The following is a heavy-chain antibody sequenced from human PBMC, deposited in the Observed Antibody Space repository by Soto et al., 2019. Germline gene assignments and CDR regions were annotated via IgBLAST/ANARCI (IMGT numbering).Heavy chain of an antibody. CDR1: EFSLSTSGVG. V-gene: IGHV2-5*02. D-gene: IGHD5-18*01. J-gene: IGHJ4*02. Sequence: QITLKESGPTLVKPTQTLTLNCTFSEFSLSTSGVGVGWIRKPPGKALEWLALIYWDDDKRYSPSLKSRLTITKDTSKNQVVLTMTNMDPVDTATYYCARPYSYGYKRDYWGQGTLVTVSS. CDR2: IYWDDDK. CDR3: ARPYSYGYKRDY.